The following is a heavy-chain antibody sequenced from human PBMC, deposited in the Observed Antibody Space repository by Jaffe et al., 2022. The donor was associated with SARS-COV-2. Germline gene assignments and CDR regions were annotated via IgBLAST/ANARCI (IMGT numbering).Heavy chain of an antibody. CDR2: ISSSSSYI. J-gene: IGHJ3*02. V-gene: IGHV3-21*01. CDR1: GFTFSSYS. D-gene: IGHD1-26*01. Sequence: EVQLVESGGGLVKPGGSLRLSCAASGFTFSSYSMNWVRQAPGKGLEWVSSISSSSSYIYYADSVKGRFTISRDNAKNSLYLQMNSLRAEDTAVYYCARRTEGSYYSPDAFDIWGQGTMVTVSS. CDR3: ARRTEGSYYSPDAFDI.